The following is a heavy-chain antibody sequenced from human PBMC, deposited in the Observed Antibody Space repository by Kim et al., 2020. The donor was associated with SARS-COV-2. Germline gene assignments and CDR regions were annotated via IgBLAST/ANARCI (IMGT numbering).Heavy chain of an antibody. V-gene: IGHV3-30-3*02. Sequence: YYEDCVKGRFTISRDNYKNTLYPQMNSLRAEDTAVYYCAKDKSVDYYFDYWGQGTLVTVSS. J-gene: IGHJ4*02. CDR3: AKDKSVDYYFDY. D-gene: IGHD3-9*01.